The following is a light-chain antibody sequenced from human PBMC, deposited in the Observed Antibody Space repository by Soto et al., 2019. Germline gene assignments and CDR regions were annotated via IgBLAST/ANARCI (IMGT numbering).Light chain of an antibody. CDR2: GTS. V-gene: IGKV3-15*01. CDR3: HQYNFWPT. Sequence: EIVMTQSPATLSVSPGERATLYFRASQSVGSDLAWYQQKPGQAPRLVIYGTSTRATGVPARFSGGGSGTEFTLTINSLQSEDFAVYFCHQYNFWPTFGQGTKVDIK. CDR1: QSVGSD. J-gene: IGKJ1*01.